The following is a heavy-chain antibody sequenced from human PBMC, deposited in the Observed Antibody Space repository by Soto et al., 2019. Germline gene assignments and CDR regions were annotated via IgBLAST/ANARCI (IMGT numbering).Heavy chain of an antibody. CDR1: GGTFSSYA. D-gene: IGHD3-22*01. Sequence: QVQLVQSGAAVKKPGSSVKVSCTTSGGTFSSYAISWVRQAPGQGLEWLGGLIPIFGTANYAQQFQGRVTMTADESTSTAYRERSSLRSEDTAVYYGARVAAPYYYDSSGYYLFNYWGQGTLVTVSA. CDR3: ARVAAPYYYDSSGYYLFNY. V-gene: IGHV1-69*01. CDR2: LIPIFGTA. J-gene: IGHJ4*02.